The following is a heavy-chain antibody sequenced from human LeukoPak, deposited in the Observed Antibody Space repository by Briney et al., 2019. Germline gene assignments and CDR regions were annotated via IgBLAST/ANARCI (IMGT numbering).Heavy chain of an antibody. CDR1: GYTFTSYG. Sequence: ASVKVSCKASGYTFTSYGISWVRQAPGQGLEWMGIINPGDGTTSYAQKFQGRVTMTRDTSTTTVYMELSSLRSEDTAVYYCARVFAAGVWFDYWGQGTLVTVSS. D-gene: IGHD2-8*01. CDR2: INPGDGTT. J-gene: IGHJ4*02. CDR3: ARVFAAGVWFDY. V-gene: IGHV1-46*01.